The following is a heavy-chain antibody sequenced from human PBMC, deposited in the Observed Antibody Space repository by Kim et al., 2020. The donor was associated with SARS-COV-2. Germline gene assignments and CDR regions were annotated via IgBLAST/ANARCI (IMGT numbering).Heavy chain of an antibody. CDR2: ISFDGSRD. D-gene: IGHD3-10*01. V-gene: IGHV3-30*18. J-gene: IGHJ6*02. CDR3: AQGPRIREGFITSGYHSYGMDV. Sequence: GGSLRLSCVVSGFTLSEYGMHWVRQAPGKGPEWVAVISFDGSRDYYGESVKGRFTISKDNSKNTLYLQMNSLRVEDTAVYYCAQGPRIREGFITSGYHSYGMDVWGQGTPVSVSS. CDR1: GFTLSEYG.